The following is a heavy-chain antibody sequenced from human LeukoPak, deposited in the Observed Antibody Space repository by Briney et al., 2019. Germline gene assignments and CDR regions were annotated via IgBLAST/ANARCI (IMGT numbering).Heavy chain of an antibody. D-gene: IGHD6-19*01. V-gene: IGHV1-18*01. CDR2: ISAYNGNT. CDR1: GYTFTSYG. Sequence: GASVKVSCKASGYTFTSYGISWVRQAPGQGLEWMGWISAYNGNTNYAQKLQGRVTMTTDTSTSTAYMELRSLRSDDTAVYYCARGSYSSGWYGYYYMDVWGKGTTVTVSS. CDR3: ARGSYSSGWYGYYYMDV. J-gene: IGHJ6*03.